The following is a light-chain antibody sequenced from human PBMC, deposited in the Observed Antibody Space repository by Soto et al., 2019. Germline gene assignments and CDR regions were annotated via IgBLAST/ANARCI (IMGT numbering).Light chain of an antibody. J-gene: IGKJ4*01. V-gene: IGKV1-39*01. CDR3: QQSHSSPLT. CDR1: QSISSY. Sequence: DIQMTQSPSSLSASVGDRVTITCRASQSISSYLNWYQQKPGKAPKLLIYAASNLQSGVPSRFSGGGSGTDFTLTISSLQPEDFATHHCQQSHSSPLTFGGGTKVEIK. CDR2: AAS.